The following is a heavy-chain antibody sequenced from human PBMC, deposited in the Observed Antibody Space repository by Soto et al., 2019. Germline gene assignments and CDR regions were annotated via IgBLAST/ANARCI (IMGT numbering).Heavy chain of an antibody. J-gene: IGHJ6*02. V-gene: IGHV1-46*01. CDR1: GYTFTSYY. D-gene: IGHD6-13*01. Sequence: QVQLVQSGAEVKKPGASVKVSCKASGYTFTSYYMHWVRQAPGQGLEWMGIINPSGGSTSYAQKFQGRVTXXGXTXXSTVYMELRSRRSEDTAVYYCARWAMQPPPARMDVWGQGTTVTVSS. CDR3: ARWAMQPPPARMDV. CDR2: INPSGGST.